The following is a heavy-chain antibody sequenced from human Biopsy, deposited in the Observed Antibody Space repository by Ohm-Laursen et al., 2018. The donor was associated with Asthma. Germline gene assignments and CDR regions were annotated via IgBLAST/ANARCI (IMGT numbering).Heavy chain of an antibody. CDR2: VTYDGISQ. V-gene: IGHV3-30*03. J-gene: IGHJ6*02. D-gene: IGHD2-8*01. Sequence: SLRLSCAASGFAFSNYGMHWVRQVAGKGLDWVEVVTYDGISQYYAESVKGRFTISRDNSRNTLNLQMNSVRPDDTAVYFCARERAGVLGSYNGMDVWGPRTTVSVSS. CDR3: ARERAGVLGSYNGMDV. CDR1: GFAFSNYG.